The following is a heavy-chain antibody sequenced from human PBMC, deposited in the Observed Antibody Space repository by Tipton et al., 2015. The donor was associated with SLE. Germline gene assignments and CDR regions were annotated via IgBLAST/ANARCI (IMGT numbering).Heavy chain of an antibody. CDR3: ARGEAVAGINP. J-gene: IGHJ5*02. Sequence: TLSLTCAVYGGSFSGYYWSWIRQPPGKGLEWIGEINHSGSTNYNPSLKSRVTISVDTSKNQFSLKLRSVTAADTAVYYCARGEAVAGINPWGQGTLVTVSS. V-gene: IGHV4-34*01. CDR2: INHSGST. D-gene: IGHD6-19*01. CDR1: GGSFSGYY.